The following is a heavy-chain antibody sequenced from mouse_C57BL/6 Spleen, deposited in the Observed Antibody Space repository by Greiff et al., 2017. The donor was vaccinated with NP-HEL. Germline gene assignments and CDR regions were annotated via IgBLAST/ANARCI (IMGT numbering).Heavy chain of an antibody. CDR2: IDPSDSYT. CDR1: GYTFTSYW. J-gene: IGHJ3*01. CDR3: ASFYDYDDWFAY. Sequence: QVQLQQPGAELVKPGASVKLSCKASGYTFTSYWMQWVKQRPGQGLEWIGEIDPSDSYTNYNQKFKGKATLTVDTSSSTAYMQLSSLTSEDSAVYYCASFYDYDDWFAYWGQGTLVTVSA. V-gene: IGHV1-50*01. D-gene: IGHD2-4*01.